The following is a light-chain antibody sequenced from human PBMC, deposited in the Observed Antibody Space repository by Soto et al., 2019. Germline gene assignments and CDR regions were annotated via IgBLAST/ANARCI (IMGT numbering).Light chain of an antibody. Sequence: DIQMTQSPSTLSASVGDRVTITCRASQSISSWMAWYQQKPGKAPKLLIYDASSWESGVPSRFSGSGSGTEFTLTISSLQPDDFATYYCQQYNSYPTFGQGTKVEIK. CDR1: QSISSW. V-gene: IGKV1-5*01. CDR2: DAS. CDR3: QQYNSYPT. J-gene: IGKJ1*01.